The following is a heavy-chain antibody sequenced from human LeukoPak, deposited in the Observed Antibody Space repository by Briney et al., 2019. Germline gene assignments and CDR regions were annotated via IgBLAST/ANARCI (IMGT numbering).Heavy chain of an antibody. Sequence: ASVKVSCKASGYTFTSYGISWVRQASGQGLEWMGWITDYSGNTNYAQKFQGRVTITTDESTSTAYMELSSLRSEDTAVYYCARADYDSSGPYYFDYWGQRTLITVSS. CDR2: ITDYSGNT. CDR3: ARADYDSSGPYYFDY. V-gene: IGHV1-18*01. D-gene: IGHD3-22*01. J-gene: IGHJ4*02. CDR1: GYTFTSYG.